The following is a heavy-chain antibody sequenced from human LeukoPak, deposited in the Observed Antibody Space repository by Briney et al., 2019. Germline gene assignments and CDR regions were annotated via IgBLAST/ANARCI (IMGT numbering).Heavy chain of an antibody. Sequence: SVKVSCKASGYTFTSYGINWVRQATGQGLEWMGWMNPNSGNTGYAQKFQGRITMTRNTSISTAYMELSSLRSEDTAVYYCARGLLEIEVAGIWGQGTLVTVSS. CDR2: MNPNSGNT. J-gene: IGHJ4*02. V-gene: IGHV1-8*01. D-gene: IGHD6-19*01. CDR3: ARGLLEIEVAGI. CDR1: GYTFTSYG.